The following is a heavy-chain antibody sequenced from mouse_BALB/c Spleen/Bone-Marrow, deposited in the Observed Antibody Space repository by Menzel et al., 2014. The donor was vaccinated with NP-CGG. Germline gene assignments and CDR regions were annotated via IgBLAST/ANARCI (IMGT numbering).Heavy chain of an antibody. CDR2: IWSDGST. CDR3: ARNGNFYAMDY. Sequence: VKLMESGPGLVAPSQSLSITCTISGFSLTSYGVHWVRQPPGKGLEWLVVIWSDGSTTYNPALKSRLSISKDNSKSQVFLKMNSLQTDDTAMYYCARNGNFYAMDYWGQGTSVTVSS. J-gene: IGHJ4*01. D-gene: IGHD2-1*01. CDR1: GFSLTSYG. V-gene: IGHV2-6-1*01.